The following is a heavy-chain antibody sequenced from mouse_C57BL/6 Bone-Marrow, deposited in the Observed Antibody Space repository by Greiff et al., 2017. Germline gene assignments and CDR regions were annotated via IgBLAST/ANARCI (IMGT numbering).Heavy chain of an antibody. D-gene: IGHD2-4*01. Sequence: QVHVKQSGAELVRPGTSVKVSCKASGYAFTNYLIEWVKQRPGQGLEWIGVINPGSGGTNYNEKFKGKATLTADKTSSTAYMQSSSLTSEDSAVYLCARRGRLPGDYWGQGTTLTVSS. CDR1: GYAFTNYL. V-gene: IGHV1-54*01. CDR2: INPGSGGT. CDR3: ARRGRLPGDY. J-gene: IGHJ2*01.